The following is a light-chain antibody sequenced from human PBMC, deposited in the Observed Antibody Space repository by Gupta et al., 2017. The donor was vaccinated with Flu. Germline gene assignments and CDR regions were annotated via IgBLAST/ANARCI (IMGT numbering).Light chain of an antibody. CDR3: QQEDSTPFA. J-gene: IGKJ3*01. CDR2: WAS. Sequence: DIVMTQSPDSRAVSLGERATINCKSSQNLGYNSKSKNYLAWFQQKPGQPPKLLIYWASTREYGVPDRFSGSGYGTDFTLTISSRQAEDVAIYYCQQEDSTPFAFGRGTKVDIK. CDR1: QNLGYNSKSKNY. V-gene: IGKV4-1*01.